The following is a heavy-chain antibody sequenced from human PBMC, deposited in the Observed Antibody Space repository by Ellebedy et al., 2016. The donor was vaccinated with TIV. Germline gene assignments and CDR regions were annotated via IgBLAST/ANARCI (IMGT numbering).Heavy chain of an antibody. Sequence: GESLKISCAASGFTFSSYGMHWVRQAPGKGLEWVAVVWFDGSNEDYANSVKGRFPISRDNSKNTLYLQMNSLRAEDTAVYYCATDHLPFKELRIFDYWGQGTLVTVSS. CDR3: ATDHLPFKELRIFDY. J-gene: IGHJ4*02. CDR2: VWFDGSNE. D-gene: IGHD1-7*01. CDR1: GFTFSSYG. V-gene: IGHV3-33*08.